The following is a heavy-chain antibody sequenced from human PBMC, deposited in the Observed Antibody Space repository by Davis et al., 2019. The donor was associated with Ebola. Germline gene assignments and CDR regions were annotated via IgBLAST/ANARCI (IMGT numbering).Heavy chain of an antibody. CDR3: ATGSYGDYGATGFDP. CDR1: GYTFTSYG. V-gene: IGHV1-18*01. J-gene: IGHJ5*02. D-gene: IGHD4-17*01. CDR2: ISAYNGNT. Sequence: ASVKVSCKASGYTFTSYGISWVRQAPGQGLEWMGWISAYNGNTNYAQKLQGRVTMTTDTSTSTAYMELSSLRSEDTAVYYCATGSYGDYGATGFDPWGQGTLVTVSS.